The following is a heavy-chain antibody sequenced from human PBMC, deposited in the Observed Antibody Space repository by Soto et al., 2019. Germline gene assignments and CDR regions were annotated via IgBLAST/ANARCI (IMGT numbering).Heavy chain of an antibody. CDR2: INAGNGNT. CDR3: AREQAVAGDDY. CDR1: GYTFTSYA. Sequence: QVQLVQSGAEVKKPGASVKVSCKASGYTFTSYAMHWVRQAPGQRLEWMGWINAGNGNTKYSQKFQGRGTITRDTSASTAYMELSSLRSEDTAVYYCAREQAVAGDDYWGQGTLVTVSS. J-gene: IGHJ4*02. V-gene: IGHV1-3*01. D-gene: IGHD6-19*01.